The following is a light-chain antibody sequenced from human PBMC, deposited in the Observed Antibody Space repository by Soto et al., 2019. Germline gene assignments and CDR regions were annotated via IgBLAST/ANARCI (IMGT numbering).Light chain of an antibody. CDR3: SSFTSSFNRV. Sequence: QSALTQPASVSGSPRQSITISCTGTSSDVGGYNYVSWYQQHPGKAPKLMIYDVTNRPSGVSNRFSGSKSGNTASLTISGLQAEDEADYYCSSFTSSFNRVFGTGTKLTVL. V-gene: IGLV2-14*03. CDR1: SSDVGGYNY. J-gene: IGLJ1*01. CDR2: DVT.